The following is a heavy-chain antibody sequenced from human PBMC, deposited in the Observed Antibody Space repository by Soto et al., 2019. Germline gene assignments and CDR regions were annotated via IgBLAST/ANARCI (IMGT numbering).Heavy chain of an antibody. J-gene: IGHJ3*02. D-gene: IGHD6-19*01. CDR2: IYYSGST. CDR3: ARDGTFPWLRLDATHI. Sequence: PSETLSLTCTVSGGSISSYYWSWIRQPPGKGLEWIGYIYYSGSTNYNPSLKSRVTISVDTSKNQFSLKLSSVTAADTAVYYCARDGTFPWLRLDATHIRGPAPMVTVS. CDR1: GGSISSYY. V-gene: IGHV4-59*01.